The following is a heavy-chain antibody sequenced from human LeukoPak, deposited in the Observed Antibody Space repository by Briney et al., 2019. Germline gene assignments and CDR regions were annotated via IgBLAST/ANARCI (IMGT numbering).Heavy chain of an antibody. CDR2: INTNTGNP. D-gene: IGHD3-3*01. CDR3: ARSSGLRFLEWLLSPFDY. V-gene: IGHV7-4-1*02. Sequence: ASVKVSCKASGGTFSSYAISWVRQAPGQGLEWMGWINTNTGNPTYAQGFTGRFVFSLDTSVSTAYLQISSLKAEDTAVYYCARSSGLRFLEWLLSPFDYWGQGTLVTVSS. CDR1: GGTFSSYA. J-gene: IGHJ4*02.